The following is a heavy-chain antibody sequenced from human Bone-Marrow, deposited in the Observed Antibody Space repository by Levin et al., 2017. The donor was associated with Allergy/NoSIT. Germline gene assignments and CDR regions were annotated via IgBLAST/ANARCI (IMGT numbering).Heavy chain of an antibody. CDR1: DSSFSTHA. V-gene: IGHV3-30-3*01. CDR2: ISYDGDNE. J-gene: IGHJ6*02. CDR3: ARDWNEKSYGYYGMDV. Sequence: QAGGSLRLSCAASDSSFSTHAMTWVRQAPGKGLEWVAAISYDGDNEFYAKSVRGRFTVSRDNSENTLYLQMDSLRTEDTAVYFCARDWNEKSYGYYGMDVWGQGTAVTVS. D-gene: IGHD5-18*01.